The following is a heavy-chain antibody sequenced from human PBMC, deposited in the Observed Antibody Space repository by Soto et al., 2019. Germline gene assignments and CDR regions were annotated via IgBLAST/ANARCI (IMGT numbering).Heavy chain of an antibody. CDR2: INPSGGST. J-gene: IGHJ4*02. CDR3: ARGGGIEQLVPQYYFDY. D-gene: IGHD6-13*01. V-gene: IGHV1-46*01. CDR1: GYTYTSKY. Sequence: SAEVWGRASGYTYTSKYIHWLQQANGKGLEGMGIINPSGGSTSYAQKFQGRVTMTRDTSTSTVYMELSSLRSEDTAVYYCARGGGIEQLVPQYYFDYWGQGTLFYVSS.